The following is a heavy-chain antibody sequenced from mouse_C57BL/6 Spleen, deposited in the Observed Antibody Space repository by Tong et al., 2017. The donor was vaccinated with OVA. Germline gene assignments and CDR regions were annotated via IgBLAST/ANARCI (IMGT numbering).Heavy chain of an antibody. Sequence: EVQLQESGGGLVQPKGSLKLSCAASGFSFNTYAMNWVRQAPGKGLEWVARIRSKSNNYATYYADSVKDRFTISRDDSQSMLYLQMNNLKTEDTAMYYCVRSTVVDYFDYWGQGTTLTVSS. CDR2: IRSKSNNYAT. V-gene: IGHV10-1*01. CDR1: GFSFNTYA. J-gene: IGHJ2*01. CDR3: VRSTVVDYFDY. D-gene: IGHD1-1*01.